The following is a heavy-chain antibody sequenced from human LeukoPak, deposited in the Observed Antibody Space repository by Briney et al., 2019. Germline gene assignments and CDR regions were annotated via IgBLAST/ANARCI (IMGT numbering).Heavy chain of an antibody. J-gene: IGHJ4*02. CDR2: IYHSGST. CDR3: ASGFGKQLYYFDY. V-gene: IGHV4-4*02. D-gene: IGHD6-13*01. CDR1: GGSISSSNW. Sequence: SETLSLTCAVSGGSISSSNWWSWVRQPPGKGLEWIGEIYHSGSTNYNPSLKSRVTISVDKSKNQFSLKLSSVTAADTAVYYCASGFGKQLYYFDYWGQGTLVTVSS.